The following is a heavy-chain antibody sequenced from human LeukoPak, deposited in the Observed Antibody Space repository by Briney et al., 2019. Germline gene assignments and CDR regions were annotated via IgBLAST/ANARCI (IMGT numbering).Heavy chain of an antibody. Sequence: PGGSLRLSCAAAGFTFSSYSMNWVRQAPGKGLEWVSSISSSSSYIYYADSVKGRFTISRDNAKNSLYLQMNSLRAEDTAVYYSARGRAYYYDSSGYYAAEGDYWGQGTLVTVSS. J-gene: IGHJ4*02. V-gene: IGHV3-21*01. CDR3: ARGRAYYYDSSGYYAAEGDY. D-gene: IGHD3-22*01. CDR2: ISSSSSYI. CDR1: GFTFSSYS.